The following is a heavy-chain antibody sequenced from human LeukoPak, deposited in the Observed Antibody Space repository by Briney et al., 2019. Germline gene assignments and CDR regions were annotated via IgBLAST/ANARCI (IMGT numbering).Heavy chain of an antibody. J-gene: IGHJ4*02. CDR2: ISAYNGNT. CDR1: GYTFTSYG. D-gene: IGHD3-10*01. Sequence: ASGKVSCKASGYTFTSYGISWVRQAPGQALEWMGWISAYNGNTNYAQKLQGRVTMTTDTSTSTAYMELRSLRSDDTAVYYCARVVGKGYGSGSYYSIPPTYYFDYWGQGTLVTVSS. CDR3: ARVVGKGYGSGSYYSIPPTYYFDY. V-gene: IGHV1-18*01.